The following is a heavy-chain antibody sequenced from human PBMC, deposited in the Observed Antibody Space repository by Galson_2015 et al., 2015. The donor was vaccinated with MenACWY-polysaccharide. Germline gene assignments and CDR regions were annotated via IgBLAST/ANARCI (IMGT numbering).Heavy chain of an antibody. D-gene: IGHD1-26*01. CDR2: IFHSGTT. CDR1: DYSIRSGYF. J-gene: IGHJ4*02. Sequence: SETLSLTCAVSDYSIRSGYFWGWIRQPPGKGLEWIASIFHSGTTYYNPSRKSRVTISVDTSKNQFSLKLSSVTAADTAVYYCARVEKYSGSFYILYWGQGTLVTVSS. CDR3: ARVEKYSGSFYILY. V-gene: IGHV4-38-2*01.